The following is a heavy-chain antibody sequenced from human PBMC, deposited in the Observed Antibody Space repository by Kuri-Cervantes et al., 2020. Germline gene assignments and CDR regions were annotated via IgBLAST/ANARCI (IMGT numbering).Heavy chain of an antibody. D-gene: IGHD2-2*01. Sequence: SETLSLTCTVSGGSISSSSYYWGWIRQPPGKGLEWIGYIYYSGSTNYNPSLKSRVTISVDTSKNQFSLKLSSVTAADTAVYYCARVRGGCSSTSCYWIFGMDVWGQGTTVTVSS. CDR1: GGSISSSSYY. V-gene: IGHV4-61*05. CDR3: ARVRGGCSSTSCYWIFGMDV. CDR2: IYYSGST. J-gene: IGHJ6*02.